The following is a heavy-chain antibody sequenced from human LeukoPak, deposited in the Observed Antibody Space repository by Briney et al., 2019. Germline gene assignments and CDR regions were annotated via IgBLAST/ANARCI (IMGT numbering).Heavy chain of an antibody. J-gene: IGHJ5*02. D-gene: IGHD3-22*01. CDR2: INAGNGNT. CDR1: GYTFTSYV. Sequence: RASVKVSCKASGYTFTSYVMHWVRQAPGQRLEWMGWINAGNGNTKYSQRFQGRVTITRDTSASTAYMELSSLRSEDTAVYYCARVAHDTSGYLNNWFDPWGQGTLVTVSS. V-gene: IGHV1-3*01. CDR3: ARVAHDTSGYLNNWFDP.